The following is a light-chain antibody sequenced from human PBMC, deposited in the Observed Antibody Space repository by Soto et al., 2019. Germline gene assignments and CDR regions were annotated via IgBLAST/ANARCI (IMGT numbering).Light chain of an antibody. J-gene: IGKJ2*01. V-gene: IGKV3-15*01. CDR3: QQYNNWPRT. CDR2: DAS. Sequence: ETVMTQSAAALSVSVGERVTLSCRASQSVSSNLAWYQQRPGQAPRLLIHDASTWATGVPDRFSGSGSGTDFTLTISSLQPEDFAIYYCQQYNNWPRTFGQGTKLEIK. CDR1: QSVSSN.